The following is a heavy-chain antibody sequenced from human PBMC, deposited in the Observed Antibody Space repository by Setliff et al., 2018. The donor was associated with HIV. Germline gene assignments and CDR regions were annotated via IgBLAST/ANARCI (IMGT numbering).Heavy chain of an antibody. D-gene: IGHD3-10*01. J-gene: IGHJ6*02. CDR2: IIPIYGTP. Sequence: ASVKVSCKASGGTFSSYSINWVRQAPGQGLEWMGGIIPIYGTPIYAQKFQGRVTITADEPTSTAYMELSSLRSEDTAVYYCARGDYGSGSYYPYYFYYGMDVWGQGTTVTVSS. V-gene: IGHV1-69*13. CDR3: ARGDYGSGSYYPYYFYYGMDV. CDR1: GGTFSSYS.